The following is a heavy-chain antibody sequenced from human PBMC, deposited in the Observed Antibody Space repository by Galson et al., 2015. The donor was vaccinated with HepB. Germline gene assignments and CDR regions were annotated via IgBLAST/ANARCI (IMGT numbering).Heavy chain of an antibody. Sequence: SLRLSCAASGFTFSSYAMHWVRQAPGKGLEWVALISYDGSNKYYADSVKGRFTISRDNSKNALYVQMNSLRAEDTAVYYCARGAGYCSSTSCYRDYWYFDLWGRGTLVTVSS. J-gene: IGHJ2*01. CDR2: ISYDGSNK. V-gene: IGHV3-30*04. CDR1: GFTFSSYA. CDR3: ARGAGYCSSTSCYRDYWYFDL. D-gene: IGHD2-2*02.